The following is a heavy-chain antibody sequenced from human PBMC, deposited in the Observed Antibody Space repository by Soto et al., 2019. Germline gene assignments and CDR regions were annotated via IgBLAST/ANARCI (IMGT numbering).Heavy chain of an antibody. CDR3: ARDVSPTDSSSWFRWFDP. V-gene: IGHV4-4*07. J-gene: IGHJ5*02. CDR2: IYTSGST. Sequence: SETLSLTCTVSGGSISSYYWSWIRPPAGKGLEWIGRIYTSGSTNYNPSLKSRVTMSVDTSKNQFSLKLSSVTAADTAVYYCARDVSPTDSSSWFRWFDPWGQGTLVTVSS. CDR1: GGSISSYY. D-gene: IGHD6-13*01.